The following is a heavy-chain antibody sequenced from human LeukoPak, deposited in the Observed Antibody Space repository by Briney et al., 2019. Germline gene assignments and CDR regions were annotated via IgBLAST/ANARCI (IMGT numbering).Heavy chain of an antibody. CDR3: AREKWELLPNFDY. V-gene: IGHV4-59*11. CDR2: IYYTGST. CDR1: GASISSHY. D-gene: IGHD1-26*01. J-gene: IGHJ4*02. Sequence: PSEPLSLTCSVSGASISSHYWSWIRQPPGKGLEWIGYIYYTGSTSYNPSLKSRVTISVDTSKNQFSLKLISVTAADTAVYYYAREKWELLPNFDYWGRGILVTVSP.